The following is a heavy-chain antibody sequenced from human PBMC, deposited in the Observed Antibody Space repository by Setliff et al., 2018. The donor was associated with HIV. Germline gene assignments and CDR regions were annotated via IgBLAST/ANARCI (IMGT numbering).Heavy chain of an antibody. CDR1: GGSVNTYY. J-gene: IGHJ4*02. Sequence: NPSETLSLTCTISGGSVNTYYWTWIRQPAGRGLEWIGRIYMTGGTSSNPSLRGRVIMSLDTSKTQSSLKLSSVTAADTAVYYCARATSSPGSTPDWGQGILVTVSS. CDR3: ARATSSPGSTPD. CDR2: IYMTGGT. V-gene: IGHV4-4*07. D-gene: IGHD6-6*01.